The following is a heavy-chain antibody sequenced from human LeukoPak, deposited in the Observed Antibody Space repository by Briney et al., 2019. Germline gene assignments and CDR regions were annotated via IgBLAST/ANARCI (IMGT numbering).Heavy chain of an antibody. D-gene: IGHD4-17*01. CDR3: ARSKRATVTTQYNWFDP. CDR1: GGSISSSSYY. V-gene: IGHV4-39*07. J-gene: IGHJ5*02. Sequence: SETLSLTCSVSGGSISSSSYYWSWIRQPPGKGLEWIGEINHSGSTNYNPSLKSRVTISVDTSKNQFSLKLSSVTAGDTAVYYCARSKRATVTTQYNWFDPWGQGTLVTVSS. CDR2: INHSGST.